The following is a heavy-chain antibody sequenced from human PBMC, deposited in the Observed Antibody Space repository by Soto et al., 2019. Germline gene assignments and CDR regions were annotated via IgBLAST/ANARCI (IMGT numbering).Heavy chain of an antibody. Sequence: PSETLSLTCTVSGGSISNHYWSWIRQPPGKGLEWIGHIHYSGSTNYNPSLKSRVTILVDTSKNQFSLKLSSVTAADTAVYYCARDRGRYNFDDWGQGTLVTVSS. V-gene: IGHV4-59*11. D-gene: IGHD1-1*01. CDR3: ARDRGRYNFDD. J-gene: IGHJ4*02. CDR1: GGSISNHY. CDR2: IHYSGST.